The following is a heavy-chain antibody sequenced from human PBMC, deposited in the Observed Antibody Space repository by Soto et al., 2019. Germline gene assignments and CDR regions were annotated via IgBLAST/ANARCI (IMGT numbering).Heavy chain of an antibody. CDR2: TYYRSKWYN. D-gene: IGHD3-22*01. Sequence: SHTLSLTCAISGDSVSSNSAAWNWIRQSPSRGLEWLGRTYYRSKWYNDYAVSVKSRITINPDTSKNQYSLQLNSVTPEDTAVYYCARDYYYDSSGRNWFDTWGQGSLVTVSP. CDR1: GDSVSSNSAA. V-gene: IGHV6-1*01. J-gene: IGHJ5*02. CDR3: ARDYYYDSSGRNWFDT.